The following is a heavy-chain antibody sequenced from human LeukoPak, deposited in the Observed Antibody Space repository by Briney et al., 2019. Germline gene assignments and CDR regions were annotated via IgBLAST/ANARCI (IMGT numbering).Heavy chain of an antibody. V-gene: IGHV3-30*06. CDR3: ARDSYDSSGYFGY. Sequence: GKSLRLSCVASGITLSRYGLHWVRQAPGKGLEWVAVISYDGSNKYYADSVKGRFTISRDNSKNTLYLQMNSLRAEDTAVYYCARDSYDSSGYFGYWGQGTLVTVSS. J-gene: IGHJ4*02. CDR1: GITLSRYG. D-gene: IGHD3-22*01. CDR2: ISYDGSNK.